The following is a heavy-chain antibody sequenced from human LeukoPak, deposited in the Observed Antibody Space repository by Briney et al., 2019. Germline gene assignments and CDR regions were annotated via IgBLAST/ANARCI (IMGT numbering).Heavy chain of an antibody. D-gene: IGHD4-11*01. CDR3: ARGRRTVSRYFDY. CDR2: INHSGST. CDR1: GGSFSGCY. V-gene: IGHV4-34*01. J-gene: IGHJ4*02. Sequence: PSETLSLTCAVYGGSFSGCYWSWIRQPPGKGLEWIGEINHSGSTNYNPSLKSRVTISVDTSKNQFSLKLSSATAADTAVYYCARGRRTVSRYFDYWGQGTLVTVSS.